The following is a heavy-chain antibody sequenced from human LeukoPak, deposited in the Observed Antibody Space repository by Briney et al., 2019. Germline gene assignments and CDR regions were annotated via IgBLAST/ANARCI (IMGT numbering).Heavy chain of an antibody. Sequence: SVKLSCKASGGTFTSYAISWVRQAPGQGLEWMGGIIPIFGTANYAQKFQGRVTITTDESTSTAYMELSSLRSEDTAVYYCARDYYDSSRYYYYYMDVWGKGTTVTVSS. CDR2: IIPIFGTA. D-gene: IGHD3-22*01. J-gene: IGHJ6*03. V-gene: IGHV1-69*05. CDR1: GGTFTSYA. CDR3: ARDYYDSSRYYYYYMDV.